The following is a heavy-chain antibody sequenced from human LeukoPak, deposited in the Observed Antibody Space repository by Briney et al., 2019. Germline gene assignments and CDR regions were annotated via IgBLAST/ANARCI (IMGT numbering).Heavy chain of an antibody. V-gene: IGHV3-23*01. J-gene: IGHJ4*02. CDR2: ISGSGGST. Sequence: GGSLRLSCAASGFTFSSAWMSWVRQAPGKGLEWVSAISGSGGSTYYADSVKGRFTISRDNSKNTLYLQMNSLRAEDTAVYYCAKDPTGDGPFDYWGQGTLVTVSS. D-gene: IGHD7-27*01. CDR1: GFTFSSAW. CDR3: AKDPTGDGPFDY.